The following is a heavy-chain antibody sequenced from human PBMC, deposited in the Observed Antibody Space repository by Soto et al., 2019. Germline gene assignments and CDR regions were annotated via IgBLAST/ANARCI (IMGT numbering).Heavy chain of an antibody. CDR1: GFTFSRYA. CDR3: AKDVDCSSTSCYQLIIAY. CDR2: ISGSGGST. D-gene: IGHD2-2*01. J-gene: IGHJ4*02. V-gene: IGHV3-23*01. Sequence: PGGSLRLSCAASGFTFSRYAMSWVRQAPGKGLEWVSAISGSGGSTYYADSVKGRFTISRDNSKNTLYLQMNSLRAEDTAVYYCAKDVDCSSTSCYQLIIAYWGQGTLVTVSS.